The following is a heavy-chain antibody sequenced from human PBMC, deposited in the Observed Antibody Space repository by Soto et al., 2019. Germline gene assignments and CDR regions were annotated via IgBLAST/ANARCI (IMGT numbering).Heavy chain of an antibody. J-gene: IGHJ4*02. V-gene: IGHV2-5*02. CDR1: GFSLSTSGVA. D-gene: IGHD3-3*01. Sequence: SGPTLVNPTQTLTLTCTFSGFSLSTSGVAVGWIRQAPRKAPEWLAFIFWDDDKRYSPSLENRLTLTTDTSKNQVVLTMTNMDTVDTATYYCARIFDFWSGYYFSYWGRGTLVTVSS. CDR2: IFWDDDK. CDR3: ARIFDFWSGYYFSY.